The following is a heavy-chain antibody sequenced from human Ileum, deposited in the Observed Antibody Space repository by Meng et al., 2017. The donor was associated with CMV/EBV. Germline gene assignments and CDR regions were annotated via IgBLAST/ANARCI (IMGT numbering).Heavy chain of an antibody. D-gene: IGHD3-10*01. J-gene: IGHJ5*02. V-gene: IGHV4-59*01. CDR3: VRDSYHYGSGTYNWFDP. Sequence: SETLSLTCTVSGASIRSYWWSWIRQSPGKGLEWIGFIHYSGTNQYNPSLRSRVTMSVDTSKNQFSLKLSSVTAADTAVYYCVRDSYHYGSGTYNWFDPWGQGTLVTVSS. CDR2: IHYSGTN. CDR1: GASIRSYW.